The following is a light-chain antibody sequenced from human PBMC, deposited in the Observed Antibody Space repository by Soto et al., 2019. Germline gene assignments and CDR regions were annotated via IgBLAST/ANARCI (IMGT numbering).Light chain of an antibody. CDR2: YAS. Sequence: EIVLTQSPDTLSLSPGERATLSCRASQRVTNSYSAWYQQKPGQAPRLLIYYASSRAPGIPDRFSGSGSGTDFTLTISRLEPEDFAVYYCQQYGSSYTFGQGTKLEIK. CDR1: QRVTNSY. J-gene: IGKJ2*01. V-gene: IGKV3-20*01. CDR3: QQYGSSYT.